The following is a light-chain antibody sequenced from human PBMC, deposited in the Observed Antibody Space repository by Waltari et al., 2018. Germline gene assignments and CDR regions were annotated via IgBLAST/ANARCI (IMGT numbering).Light chain of an antibody. CDR2: DVS. Sequence: QSALTQPRSVSGSPGQSVTISCTGTSSDVGGYNYVSWYQQHPGKAPKLMIYDVSKRPAGFPDRFSGSKSCNTASRTISGLQAEDEADYYCCSYAGSYTFDYVFGTGTKVTVL. V-gene: IGLV2-11*01. CDR3: CSYAGSYTFDYV. CDR1: SSDVGGYNY. J-gene: IGLJ1*01.